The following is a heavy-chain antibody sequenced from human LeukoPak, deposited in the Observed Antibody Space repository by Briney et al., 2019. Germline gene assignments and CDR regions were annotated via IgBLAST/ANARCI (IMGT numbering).Heavy chain of an antibody. CDR2: INHSGST. CDR3: ARAVGCSSTSCYCDY. V-gene: IGHV4-34*01. Sequence: SGTLSLTCAVYGGSFSGYYWSWIRQPPGKGLEWIGEINHSGSTNYNPSLKSRVTISVDTSKNQFSLKLSSVTAADTAVYYCARAVGCSSTSCYCDYWGQGTLVTVSS. D-gene: IGHD2-2*01. J-gene: IGHJ4*02. CDR1: GGSFSGYY.